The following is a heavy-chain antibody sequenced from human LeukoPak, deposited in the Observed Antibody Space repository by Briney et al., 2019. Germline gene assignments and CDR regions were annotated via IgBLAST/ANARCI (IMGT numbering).Heavy chain of an antibody. CDR2: IIPIFGTA. CDR3: ARAPNWNGSPNWFDP. D-gene: IGHD1-1*01. Sequence: ASVKVSCKASGGTFSSYAISWVRQAPGQGLEWMGGIIPIFGTADYAQKFQGRVTITTDESTSTAYMELSSLRSEDTAVYYCARAPNWNGSPNWFDPWGQGTLVTVSS. V-gene: IGHV1-69*05. CDR1: GGTFSSYA. J-gene: IGHJ5*02.